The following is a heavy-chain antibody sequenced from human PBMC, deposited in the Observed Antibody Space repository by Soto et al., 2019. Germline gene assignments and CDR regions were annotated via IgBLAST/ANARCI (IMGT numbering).Heavy chain of an antibody. Sequence: KSSETLSLTCTVSGGSISSGGYYWSWIRQHPGKGLEWIGYIYYSGSTYYNPSLKSRVTISVDTSKNQFSLKLSSVTAADTAVYYCARSKLRRSVAGREFVFDYWGPGTLVTVSS. J-gene: IGHJ4*02. V-gene: IGHV4-31*03. CDR2: IYYSGST. CDR1: GGSISSGGYY. D-gene: IGHD6-19*01. CDR3: ARSKLRRSVAGREFVFDY.